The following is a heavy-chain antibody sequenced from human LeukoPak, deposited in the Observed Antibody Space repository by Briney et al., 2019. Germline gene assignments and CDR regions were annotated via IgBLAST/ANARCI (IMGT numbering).Heavy chain of an antibody. CDR1: GFTFSNAW. CDR2: IKNKTVGGTT. Sequence: PGGSLRLSCAASGFTFSNAWMSWVRQAPGKGLEWVGRIKNKTVGGTTDYAGPVKDRFTVSRDDSKNTLYLQMNSLKTEDTAVYYCTTGGHLSWLQDFYWGQGTLVTVSS. D-gene: IGHD5-24*01. J-gene: IGHJ4*02. V-gene: IGHV3-15*01. CDR3: TTGGHLSWLQDFY.